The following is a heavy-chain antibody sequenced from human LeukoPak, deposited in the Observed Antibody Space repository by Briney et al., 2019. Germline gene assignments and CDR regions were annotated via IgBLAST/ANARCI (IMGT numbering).Heavy chain of an antibody. CDR2: ISSSSSTI. D-gene: IGHD3-22*01. V-gene: IGHV3-48*01. CDR3: ARDHHRRLYDSQARDTFDV. J-gene: IGHJ3*01. Sequence: PGGSLRLSCAASGFTFSSYSMNWVRQAPGKGLEWISYISSSSSTIYYADSVKGRFTISRDNAKNSLYLQMNSLRAEDTAMYYCARDHHRRLYDSQARDTFDVWGQGTMVTVSS. CDR1: GFTFSSYS.